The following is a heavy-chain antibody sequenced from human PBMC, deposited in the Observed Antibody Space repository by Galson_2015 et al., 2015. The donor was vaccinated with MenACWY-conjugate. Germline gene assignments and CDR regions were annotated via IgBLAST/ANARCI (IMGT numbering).Heavy chain of an antibody. Sequence: QSGAEVKKPGESLKISCKGSGYTFTTYWIAWVRQMPGKGLEWMGIIYPGDSDTRYSPSFQGLVTISADKSITTAYLQWSSLKASDTAIYNCARHRDGYTNDYWGQGTLVTVSS. CDR1: GYTFTTYW. J-gene: IGHJ4*02. D-gene: IGHD5-24*01. CDR2: IYPGDSDT. CDR3: ARHRDGYTNDY. V-gene: IGHV5-51*01.